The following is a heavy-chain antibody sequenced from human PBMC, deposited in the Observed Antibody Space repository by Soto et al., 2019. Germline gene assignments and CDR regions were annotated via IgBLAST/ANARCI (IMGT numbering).Heavy chain of an antibody. CDR1: GGSISSGCYY. V-gene: IGHV4-31*03. CDR3: ARSVFP. J-gene: IGHJ5*02. CDR2: LYYSGST. Sequence: QVQLQESGPGLVKPSQTLSLACTVSGGSISSGCYYWNWIRQHPGKGLEWIGYLYYSGSTYYNPSIKSRVTISVATSKNSFSLKLSSVTAADTAVYYCARSVFPWGQGPLVNVSS.